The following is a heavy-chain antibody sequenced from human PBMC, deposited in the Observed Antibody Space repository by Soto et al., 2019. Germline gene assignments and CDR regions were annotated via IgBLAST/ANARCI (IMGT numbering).Heavy chain of an antibody. CDR1: GYSFTSYW. D-gene: IGHD3-22*01. CDR3: ARPPITMIDDLRDSFDI. Sequence: GESLKISCKGSGYSFTSYWIGWVRQMPWKGLEWMGIIYPGDSDTRYSPSFQGQVTISADKSISTAYLQWSSLKASDTAMYYCARPPITMIDDLRDSFDIWGQGTTVTV. J-gene: IGHJ3*02. CDR2: IYPGDSDT. V-gene: IGHV5-51*01.